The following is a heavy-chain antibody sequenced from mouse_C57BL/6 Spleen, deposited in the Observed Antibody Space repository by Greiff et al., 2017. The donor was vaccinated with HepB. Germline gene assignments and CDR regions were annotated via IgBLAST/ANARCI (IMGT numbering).Heavy chain of an antibody. CDR3: ARNGYSAY. CDR2: IDPSDSYT. Sequence: QVQLQQPGAELVRPGTSVKLSCKASGYTFTSYWMHWVKQRPGQGLEWIGVIDPSDSYTNYNQKFKGKATLTVDTSSSTAYMQLSSLTSEDSAVYYCARNGYSAYGGQGTLVTVSA. D-gene: IGHD2-3*01. CDR1: GYTFTSYW. J-gene: IGHJ3*01. V-gene: IGHV1-59*01.